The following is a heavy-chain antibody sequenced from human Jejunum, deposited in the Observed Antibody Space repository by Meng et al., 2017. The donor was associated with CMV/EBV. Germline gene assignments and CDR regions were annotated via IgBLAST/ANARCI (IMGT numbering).Heavy chain of an antibody. V-gene: IGHV1-3*01. CDR3: ARVSCSSTSCQSYLDY. CDR2: RNAGNGNT. Sequence: QAQLVQVENEVKSPVASGKVSGKAHGSTFTSYGIGWGRHAPGQGPGWMGWRNAGNGNTKYSQKFKGRVTITRDTSASTAYMELSSLRSEDTAVYYCARVSCSSTSCQSYLDYWGQGTLVTVSS. J-gene: IGHJ4*02. CDR1: GSTFTSYG. D-gene: IGHD2-2*01.